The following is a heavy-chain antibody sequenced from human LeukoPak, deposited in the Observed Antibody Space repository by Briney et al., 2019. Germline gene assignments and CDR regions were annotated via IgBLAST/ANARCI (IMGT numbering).Heavy chain of an antibody. CDR2: ISGDRNNI. CDR3: ARGGGSYDY. D-gene: IGHD1-26*01. CDR1: GFTFSHFG. Sequence: GGSLRLSCEASGFTFSHFGMHWARQAPGKGLEWVASISGDRNNIHYADSVRGRFTISRDNAKTSLYLQMNSLRADDTAVYYCARGGGSYDYWGQGTLVTVSS. V-gene: IGHV3-21*01. J-gene: IGHJ4*02.